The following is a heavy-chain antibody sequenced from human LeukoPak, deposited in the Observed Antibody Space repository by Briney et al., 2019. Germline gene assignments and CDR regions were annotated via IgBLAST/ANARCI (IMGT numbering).Heavy chain of an antibody. CDR2: IYHSGGT. J-gene: IGHJ4*02. V-gene: IGHV4-38-2*01. CDR3: ARGTVIDC. Sequence: SETLSLTCAVSGYSISSGHYWGWIRQPPGKGLEWIGSIYHSGGTNYNPSLKSRVTMSVDTSKNELSLKLSSVTAADTAVYYCARGTVIDCWGQGALVTVSS. CDR1: GYSISSGHY. D-gene: IGHD4-17*01.